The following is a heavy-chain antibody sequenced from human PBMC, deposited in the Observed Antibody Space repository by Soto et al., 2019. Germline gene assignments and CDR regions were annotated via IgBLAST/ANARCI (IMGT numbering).Heavy chain of an antibody. D-gene: IGHD3-9*01. J-gene: IGHJ3*02. CDR1: GYTFTCYG. V-gene: IGHV1-18*01. CDR3: ARDRQYYDILTGYYKGAFDI. Sequence: ASVKVSCKASGYTFTCYGICWVRHAPGQGLEWMGWISAYNGNTNYAQKLQGRVTMTTDTSTSTAYMELRSLRSDDTAVYYCARDRQYYDILTGYYKGAFDIWGQGTMVTVSS. CDR2: ISAYNGNT.